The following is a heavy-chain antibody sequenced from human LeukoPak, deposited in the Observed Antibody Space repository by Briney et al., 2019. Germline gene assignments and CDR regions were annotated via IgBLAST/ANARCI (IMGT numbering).Heavy chain of an antibody. D-gene: IGHD3-10*01. CDR2: IKSKSDGGTT. CDR1: GFSFSRAW. CDR3: TTVTLRPVGL. V-gene: IGHV3-15*05. Sequence: GGSLRLSCAASGFSFSRAWMSWVRQAPGKGLEWVGRIKSKSDGGTTDYAAPVNGRFTISRDDSKNTLFLQVNSLKIEDTAVYYCTTVTLRPVGLWGQGTLVTVSS. J-gene: IGHJ4*02.